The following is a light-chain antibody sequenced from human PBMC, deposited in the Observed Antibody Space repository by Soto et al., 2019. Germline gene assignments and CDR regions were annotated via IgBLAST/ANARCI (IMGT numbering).Light chain of an antibody. CDR3: CLYLGATTYV. CDR2: EGH. CDR1: SGFVGSFSL. V-gene: IGLV2-23*01. Sequence: QYVQALCVSVSRPPGQSITIACSGTSGFVGSFSLVSWYQEQPGKASKVMISEGHRRPSGVPDRFSGSTSVNSASLTISGLQADDEADYYCCLYLGATTYVFGTGTNVTVL. J-gene: IGLJ1*01.